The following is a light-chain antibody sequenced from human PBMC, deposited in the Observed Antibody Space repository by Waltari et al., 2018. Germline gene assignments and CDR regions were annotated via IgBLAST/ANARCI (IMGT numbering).Light chain of an antibody. V-gene: IGLV1-44*01. CDR1: SSNLGGHS. Sequence: QSALTQPASASGTPGERVTISCSGSSSNLGGHSVTWYQHIPGTAPKLLIHGHHQRPSGVPDRFSGSKSGTSASLVISGLQSEDEADYYCASWDDRLTGGVVFGGVTKLTVL. CDR2: GHH. CDR3: ASWDDRLTGGVV. J-gene: IGLJ2*01.